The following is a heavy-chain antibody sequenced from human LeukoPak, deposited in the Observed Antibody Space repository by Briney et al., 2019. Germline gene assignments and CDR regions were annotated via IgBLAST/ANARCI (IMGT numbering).Heavy chain of an antibody. J-gene: IGHJ5*02. CDR1: GVIISSYA. CDR2: INGRGDNR. V-gene: IGHV3-23*01. CDR3: AKDRVSPGFNSFDP. D-gene: IGHD2/OR15-2a*01. Sequence: GGSLRLSCAASGVIISSYAMSWVRQAPGKGLEWVSAINGRGDNRYYADFVKGRFTISRDNSKSTVYLQMNSLRTEDTAVYYCAKDRVSPGFNSFDPWGQGTLVTVSS.